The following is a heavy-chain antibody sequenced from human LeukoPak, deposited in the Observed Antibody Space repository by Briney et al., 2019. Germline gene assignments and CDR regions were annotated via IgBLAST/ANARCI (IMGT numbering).Heavy chain of an antibody. D-gene: IGHD2-8*01. Sequence: GGSLRLSCVASGFTFDDYSFHWVRQAPGKGLEWLSLISRDGRTTYYADSVKGRFTISRDNSKNSLYLQMNSLRTEDTALYYCTKDRYCTTTFCPLDYWRQGTLVTVSS. CDR1: GFTFDDYS. J-gene: IGHJ4*02. CDR2: ISRDGRTT. CDR3: TKDRYCTTTFCPLDY. V-gene: IGHV3-43*01.